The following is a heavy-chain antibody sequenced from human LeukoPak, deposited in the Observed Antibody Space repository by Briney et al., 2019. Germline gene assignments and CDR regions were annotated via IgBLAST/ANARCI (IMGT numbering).Heavy chain of an antibody. CDR2: INHSGST. CDR3: ASAQLRWCDP. CDR1: GGSFSGYY. D-gene: IGHD1-1*01. V-gene: IGHV4-34*01. Sequence: PSETLSLTCAVYGGSFSGYYWSWIRQPPGKGLEWIGEINHSGSTNYNPSLKSRVTISVDTSKNQFSLKLSSVTAADTAVYYCASAQLRWCDPGAEKPRDTVPS. J-gene: IGHJ5*02.